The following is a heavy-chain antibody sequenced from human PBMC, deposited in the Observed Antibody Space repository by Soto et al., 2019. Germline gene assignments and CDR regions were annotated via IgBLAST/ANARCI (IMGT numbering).Heavy chain of an antibody. J-gene: IGHJ2*01. CDR1: GFTFSSYG. CDR2: ISYDGSNK. D-gene: IGHD2-15*01. CDR3: VKEGTYSHWYFDL. Sequence: QVQLVESGGGVVQPGRSLRLSCAASGFTFSSYGMHWVRQAPGKGLEWVAVISYDGSNKYYADSVKGRFTISRDNSKNTLYLQMNSLRAEDTAVYYCVKEGTYSHWYFDLWGRGTLVTVSS. V-gene: IGHV3-30*18.